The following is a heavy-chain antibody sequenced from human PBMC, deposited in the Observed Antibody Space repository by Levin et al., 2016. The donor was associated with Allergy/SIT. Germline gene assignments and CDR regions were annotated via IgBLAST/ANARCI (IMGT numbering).Heavy chain of an antibody. V-gene: IGHV3-21*01. CDR2: ISSSSSYI. CDR3: ARLGIAAAGYGGFDI. D-gene: IGHD6-13*01. J-gene: IGHJ3*02. Sequence: WIRQPPGKGLEWVSSISSSSSYIYYADSVKGRFTISRDNAKNSLYLQMNSLRAEDTAVYYCARLGIAAAGYGGFDIWGQGTMVTVSS.